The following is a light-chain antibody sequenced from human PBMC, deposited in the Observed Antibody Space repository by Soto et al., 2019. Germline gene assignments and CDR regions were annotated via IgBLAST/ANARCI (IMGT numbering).Light chain of an antibody. CDR2: AAS. CDR3: QKYDTAPET. V-gene: IGKV1-27*01. Sequence: DIQMTQSPSSLSASVGDRVTITCRASQGISSYLAWYQQQPGKVPKVLIYAASTLQSGVPSRFSGSGSGTDFTLTISSLQPEDVATYYCQKYDTAPETVGQGTKVEIK. J-gene: IGKJ1*01. CDR1: QGISSY.